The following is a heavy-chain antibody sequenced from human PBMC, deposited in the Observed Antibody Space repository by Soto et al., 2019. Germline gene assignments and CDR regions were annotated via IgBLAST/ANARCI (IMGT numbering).Heavy chain of an antibody. CDR1: GGSISSSSYY. V-gene: IGHV4-39*01. J-gene: IGHJ6*02. CDR2: IYYSGST. CDR3: ARLVVPPNYYYYGMDV. Sequence: SETLSLTCTVSGGSISSSSYYWGWIRQPPGKGLEWIGSIYYSGSTYYNPSLKSRVTISVDTSKNQFSLKLSSVTAADTAVYYCARLVVPPNYYYYGMDVWGQGTTVTVSS. D-gene: IGHD2-2*01.